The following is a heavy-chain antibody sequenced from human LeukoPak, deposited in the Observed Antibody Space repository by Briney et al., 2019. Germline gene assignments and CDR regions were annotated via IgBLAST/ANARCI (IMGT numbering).Heavy chain of an antibody. D-gene: IGHD5/OR15-5a*01. J-gene: IGHJ4*02. CDR1: GFNFNSYT. Sequence: GGSLRLSCAASGFNFNSYTMNWVRQAPGKGLQWVANILASGSPTYYADSVKGRFIISRDNSKNTVYLQMNSLRVEDTAIYYCAKDLRPDGVDDFDHWGQGILVTVSS. V-gene: IGHV3-23*01. CDR2: ILASGSPT. CDR3: AKDLRPDGVDDFDH.